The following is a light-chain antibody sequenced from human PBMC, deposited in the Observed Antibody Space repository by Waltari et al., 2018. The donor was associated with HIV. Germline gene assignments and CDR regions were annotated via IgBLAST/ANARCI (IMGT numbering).Light chain of an antibody. V-gene: IGKV4-1*01. CDR3: QQYYSTPPIT. J-gene: IGKJ3*01. CDR2: WAS. Sequence: DIVMTQSPDSLAVSLGERATINCKSSQSVLYSSNNKNYLAWYQQTPGQPPKLLIYWASTRESGVPDRFSGSGSGTDFTLTISSLQAEDVAVYYCQQYYSTPPITFGPGTKVEIK. CDR1: QSVLYSSNNKNY.